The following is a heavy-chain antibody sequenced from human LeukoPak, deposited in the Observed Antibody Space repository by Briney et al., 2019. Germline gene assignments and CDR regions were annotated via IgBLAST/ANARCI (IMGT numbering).Heavy chain of an antibody. CDR2: LSGSGADT. J-gene: IGHJ4*02. V-gene: IGHV3-23*01. Sequence: GGSLRLSCAASGFTFSRNALSWVRQAPGKGLEWVSSLSGSGADTYYADSVKGRFTISRDNSKITVYLQMNSLRAEDTAIYYCAKDPYGTRYFDYWGQGTLVTVSS. CDR3: AKDPYGTRYFDY. CDR1: GFTFSRNA. D-gene: IGHD2-2*01.